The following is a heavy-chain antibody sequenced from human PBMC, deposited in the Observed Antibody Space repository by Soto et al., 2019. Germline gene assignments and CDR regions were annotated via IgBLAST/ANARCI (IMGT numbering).Heavy chain of an antibody. CDR1: GCSISIYY. Sequence: SETLSLTCTVSGCSISIYYWSWIRQPPGKGLEWIGYIYYSGSTNYNPSLKSRVTISVDTSKNQFSLKLSSVTAADTAVYYCARAASSSWSQDRYYFVYWGQGTLVTVSS. J-gene: IGHJ4*02. CDR2: IYYSGST. D-gene: IGHD6-13*01. CDR3: ARAASSSWSQDRYYFVY. V-gene: IGHV4-59*01.